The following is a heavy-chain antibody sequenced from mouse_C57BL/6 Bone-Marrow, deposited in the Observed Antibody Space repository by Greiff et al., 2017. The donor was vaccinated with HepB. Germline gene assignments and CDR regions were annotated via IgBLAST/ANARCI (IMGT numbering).Heavy chain of an antibody. V-gene: IGHV1-82*01. J-gene: IGHJ3*01. CDR1: GYAFSSSW. Sequence: QVQLQQSGPELVKPGASVKISCKASGYAFSSSWMNWVKQRPGKGLEWIGRIYPGDGDTNYNGKFKGKATLTADKSSSTAYMQLSSLTSEDSAVYFCAREGFIGFAYWGQGTLVTVSA. CDR2: IYPGDGDT. D-gene: IGHD1-1*01. CDR3: AREGFIGFAY.